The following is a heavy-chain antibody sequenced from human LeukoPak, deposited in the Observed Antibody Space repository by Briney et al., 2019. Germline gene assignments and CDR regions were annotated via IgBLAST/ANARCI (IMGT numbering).Heavy chain of an antibody. J-gene: IGHJ4*02. D-gene: IGHD6-19*01. Sequence: PGGSLRLSCSASGFTFSSYAMHWVRQAPGKGLEYVSAISSSGGSTYYADSVKGRFTISRDNSKNMLYLQMSGLRGEDTAVYYCVKATSGWGFFDYWGQGTLVTVSS. CDR1: GFTFSSYA. CDR3: VKATSGWGFFDY. CDR2: ISSSGGST. V-gene: IGHV3-64D*09.